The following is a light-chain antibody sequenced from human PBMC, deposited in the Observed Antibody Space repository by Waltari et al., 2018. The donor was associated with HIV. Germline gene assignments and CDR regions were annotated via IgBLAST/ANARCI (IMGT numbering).Light chain of an antibody. CDR2: EVS. CDR1: SSDVGGYNY. Sequence: QSALTQPPSASGSPGQSVTISCTGTSSDVGGYNYVSWYQQHPGKAPKLMIYEVSKRPSGVPDRFSGSKSGNTASLTVSGPQPEDEADYYCSSYAGSNNFVFGTGTKVTVL. J-gene: IGLJ1*01. V-gene: IGLV2-8*01. CDR3: SSYAGSNNFV.